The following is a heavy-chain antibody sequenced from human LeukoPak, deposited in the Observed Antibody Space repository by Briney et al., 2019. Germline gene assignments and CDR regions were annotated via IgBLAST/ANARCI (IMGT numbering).Heavy chain of an antibody. CDR3: ARGRGIAAPGPRSLFDY. CDR1: GYTFTKYY. J-gene: IGHJ4*02. D-gene: IGHD6-13*01. V-gene: IGHV1-46*01. CDR2: IDPSGGST. Sequence: ASVKVSCKASGYTFTKYYMHWVRQAPGQGLAWMGIIDPSGGSTSYAQTFQGRVTMTRDTSTSTFYMELSSLRSEDTAVYYCARGRGIAAPGPRSLFDYWGQGTLVTVSS.